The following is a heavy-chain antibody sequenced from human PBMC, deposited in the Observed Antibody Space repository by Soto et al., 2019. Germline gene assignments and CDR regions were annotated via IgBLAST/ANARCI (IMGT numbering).Heavy chain of an antibody. CDR1: GGSISSSSYY. J-gene: IGHJ5*02. Sequence: QLQLQESGPGLVKPSETLSLTCTVSGGSISSSSYYWGWIRQPPGKGLEWIGSIYYSGSTYYNPYLKSRVTISVDTSKNQFALKLSSVTAADTAVYYCARPAEGGYCSGGSCYQNWFDPWGQGTLVTVSS. D-gene: IGHD2-15*01. CDR2: IYYSGST. V-gene: IGHV4-39*01. CDR3: ARPAEGGYCSGGSCYQNWFDP.